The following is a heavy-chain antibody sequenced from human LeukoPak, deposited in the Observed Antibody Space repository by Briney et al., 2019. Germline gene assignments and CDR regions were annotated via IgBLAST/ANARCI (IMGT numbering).Heavy chain of an antibody. CDR2: FIPVFGPA. J-gene: IGHJ4*02. D-gene: IGHD3-22*01. Sequence: ASVKVSCKASGGTFTNYAVSWVRQAPGQGLEWMGGFIPVFGPANYAQKFQGRVTITADESTSTAYMELSRLRSDDTAVYYCARAGVYYDSSGYFGYFDYWGQGTLVTVSS. CDR3: ARAGVYYDSSGYFGYFDY. CDR1: GGTFTNYA. V-gene: IGHV1-69*13.